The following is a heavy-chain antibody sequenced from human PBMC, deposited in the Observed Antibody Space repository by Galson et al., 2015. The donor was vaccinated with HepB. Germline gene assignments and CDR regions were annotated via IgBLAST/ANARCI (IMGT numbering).Heavy chain of an antibody. CDR2: ISYDGSNK. D-gene: IGHD3-10*01. CDR3: AKDLPEEVRGVIIGGRGMDV. CDR1: GFTFSSYG. J-gene: IGHJ6*02. V-gene: IGHV3-30*18. Sequence: SLRLSCAASGFTFSSYGMHWVRQAPGKGLEWVAVISYDGSNKYYADSVKGRFTISRDNSKNTLYLQMNSLRAEDTAVYYCAKDLPEEVRGVIIGGRGMDVWGQGTTVTVSS.